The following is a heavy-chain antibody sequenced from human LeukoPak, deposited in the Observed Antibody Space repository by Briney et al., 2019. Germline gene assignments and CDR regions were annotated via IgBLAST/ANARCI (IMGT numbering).Heavy chain of an antibody. J-gene: IGHJ3*02. Sequence: SETLSLTCTVSGDSISSYYWSWIRQPPGKGLEWIGYIYHSGSTYYNPSLKSRVTISVDRSKNQFSLKLSSVTAADTAVYYCARGPYYYDSSGYYVLSYAFDIWGQGTMVTVSS. V-gene: IGHV4-59*12. CDR2: IYHSGST. CDR1: GDSISSYY. CDR3: ARGPYYYDSSGYYVLSYAFDI. D-gene: IGHD3-22*01.